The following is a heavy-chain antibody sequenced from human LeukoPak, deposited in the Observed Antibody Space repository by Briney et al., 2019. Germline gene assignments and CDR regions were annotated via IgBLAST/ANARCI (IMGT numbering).Heavy chain of an antibody. J-gene: IGHJ4*02. V-gene: IGHV3-30*02. D-gene: IGHD3-10*01. CDR3: AKDMVRGVPFSFDY. CDR2: IRYDGSNK. CDR1: GFTFSSYG. Sequence: AGGSLRLSCAASGFTFSSYGMHWVRQAPGKGLEWVAFIRYDGSNKYYADSVKGRFTISRDNSKNTLYLQMNSLRAEGTAVYYCAKDMVRGVPFSFDYWGQGTLVTVSS.